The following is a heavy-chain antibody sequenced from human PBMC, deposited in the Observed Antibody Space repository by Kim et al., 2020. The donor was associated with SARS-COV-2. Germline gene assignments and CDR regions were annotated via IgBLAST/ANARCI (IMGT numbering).Heavy chain of an antibody. V-gene: IGHV7-4-1*02. CDR3: ARDHREDLPNLLLWFGELLPSTYYYYGMDV. CDR2: INTNTGNP. D-gene: IGHD3-10*01. CDR1: GYTFTSYA. J-gene: IGHJ6*02. Sequence: ASVKVSCKASGYTFTSYAMNWVRQAPGQGLEWMGWINTNTGNPTYAQGFTGRFVFSLDTSVSTAYLQISSLKAEDTAVYYCARDHREDLPNLLLWFGELLPSTYYYYGMDVWGQGTTVTVSS.